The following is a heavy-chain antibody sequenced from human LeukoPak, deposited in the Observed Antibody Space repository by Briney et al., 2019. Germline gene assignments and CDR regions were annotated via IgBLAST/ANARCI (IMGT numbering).Heavy chain of an antibody. CDR1: GGSISSGGYY. Sequence: SETLSLTCTVSGGSISSGGYYWSWIRQHPGKGLEWIGYIYYSGSTYYNPSLKSRATISVDTSKNQFSLKLSSVTAADTAVYYCARERPKYYYDSSGYPEGYYYGMDVWGQGTTVTVSS. CDR3: ARERPKYYYDSSGYPEGYYYGMDV. D-gene: IGHD3-22*01. CDR2: IYYSGST. V-gene: IGHV4-31*03. J-gene: IGHJ6*02.